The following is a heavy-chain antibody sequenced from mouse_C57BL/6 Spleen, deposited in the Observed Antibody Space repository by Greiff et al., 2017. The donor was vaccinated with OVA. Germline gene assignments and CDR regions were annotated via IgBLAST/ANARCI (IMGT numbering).Heavy chain of an antibody. CDR2: IYPGDGDT. D-gene: IGHD2-3*01. CDR1: GYAFSSYW. V-gene: IGHV1-80*01. J-gene: IGHJ2*01. Sequence: QVQLQQSGAELVKPGASVKISCKASGYAFSSYWMNWVKQRPGKGLEWIGQIYPGDGDTNYKGKFKGKATLTADKSSSTAYMQLSSLTSEDSVVYFCAREEYMMVTTGGYWGQGTTLTVSS. CDR3: AREEYMMVTTGGY.